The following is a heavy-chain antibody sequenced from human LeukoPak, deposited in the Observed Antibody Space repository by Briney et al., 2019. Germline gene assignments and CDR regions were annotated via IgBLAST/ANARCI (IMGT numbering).Heavy chain of an antibody. CDR3: AKVDYYDSSGPNDPGYYFDY. CDR2: ISSSSSYI. J-gene: IGHJ4*02. CDR1: GFTFSSYS. V-gene: IGHV3-21*04. D-gene: IGHD3-22*01. Sequence: GGSLRLSCAASGFTFSSYSMNWVRQAPGKGLEWVSSISSSSSYIYYADSVKGRFTISRDNAKNSLYLQMNSLRAEDTAVYYCAKVDYYDSSGPNDPGYYFDYWGQGTLVTVSS.